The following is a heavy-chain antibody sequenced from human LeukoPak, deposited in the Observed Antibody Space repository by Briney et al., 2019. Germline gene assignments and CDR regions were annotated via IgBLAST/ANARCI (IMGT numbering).Heavy chain of an antibody. CDR3: ARYGSSRGAYYYGMDV. Sequence: KAGGSLRLSCAASGFTFSSYSMNWVRQAPGKGLEWVSSISSSSSYIYYADSVKDRFTISRDNAKNSLYLQMNSLRAEDTAVYYCARYGSSRGAYYYGMDVWGQGTTVTVSS. CDR2: ISSSSSYI. CDR1: GFTFSSYS. J-gene: IGHJ6*02. D-gene: IGHD2-2*01. V-gene: IGHV3-21*01.